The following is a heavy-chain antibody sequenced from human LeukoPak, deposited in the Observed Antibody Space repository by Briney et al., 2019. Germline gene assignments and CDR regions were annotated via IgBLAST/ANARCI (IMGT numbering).Heavy chain of an antibody. V-gene: IGHV3-30*02. J-gene: IGHJ5*02. Sequence: HPGGSLRLSCAASGFTFSSYGMYWVRQAPGKGLEWVAFIRYDGSNKYYADSVKGRFTISRDNSKNKLFLQMNSLRGEDTAVYFCAKESTVAPGNVNWFDPWGQGNLVTVSS. D-gene: IGHD4-23*01. CDR1: GFTFSSYG. CDR2: IRYDGSNK. CDR3: AKESTVAPGNVNWFDP.